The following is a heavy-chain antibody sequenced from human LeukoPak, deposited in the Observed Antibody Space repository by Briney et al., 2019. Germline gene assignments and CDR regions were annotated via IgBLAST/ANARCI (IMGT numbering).Heavy chain of an antibody. CDR2: ISSSSTYT. V-gene: IGHV3-11*03. CDR1: GFTFSDYY. J-gene: IGHJ4*02. D-gene: IGHD1-26*01. CDR3: ASPYSGSCDLYY. Sequence: AGGSMRLSCAASGFTFSDYYMSWIRQAPGKGLEWVSYISSSSTYTNYADSVKGRFTIPRDNAKNSMYLQMNSLRAEDTAVYYCASPYSGSCDLYYWGQGTLVTASS.